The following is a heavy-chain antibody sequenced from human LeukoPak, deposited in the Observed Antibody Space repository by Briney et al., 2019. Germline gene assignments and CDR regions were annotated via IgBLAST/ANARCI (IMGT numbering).Heavy chain of an antibody. Sequence: SETLSLTCAVYGGSFSGYYWSWIRQPPGKGLEWIGEINHSGSTNYNPSLKSRVTISVDTSKNQFSLKLSSVTAADTAVYYCASIAVAGGYWGQGTLVTVSS. J-gene: IGHJ4*02. CDR3: ASIAVAGGY. CDR1: GGSFSGYY. V-gene: IGHV4-34*01. CDR2: INHSGST. D-gene: IGHD6-19*01.